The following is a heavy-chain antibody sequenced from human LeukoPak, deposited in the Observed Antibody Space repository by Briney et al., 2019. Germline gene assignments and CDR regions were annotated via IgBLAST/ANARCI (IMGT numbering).Heavy chain of an antibody. CDR2: TYYRSKWYN. J-gene: IGHJ4*02. V-gene: IGHV6-1*01. CDR3: ARGDVGSGWYREPSGLDY. CDR1: GDSVSSNSAA. Sequence: SQTLSLTCAISGDSVSSNSAAWNWIRQSPSRGLEWLGRTYYRSKWYNDYTVSVKSRITINPDTSKNQFSLQLNSVTPEDTAVYYCARGDVGSGWYREPSGLDYWDQGTLVTVSS. D-gene: IGHD6-19*01.